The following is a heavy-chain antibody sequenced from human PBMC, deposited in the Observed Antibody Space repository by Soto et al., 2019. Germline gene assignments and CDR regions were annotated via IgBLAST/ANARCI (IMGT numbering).Heavy chain of an antibody. CDR3: AHAVGLGGLVDY. V-gene: IGHV2-5*02. CDR1: GFSLTTSGVG. D-gene: IGHD3-16*01. J-gene: IGHJ4*02. CDR2: IYGDDDK. Sequence: QISLRESDPALVKPTQTLTLTCSFSGFSLTTSGVGVGWIRQPPGKALEWLALIYGDDDKRYNSSLKSRLTITKDTSKNQVVLTMSNMDPVDTGTYYWAHAVGLGGLVDYWGQGTLVTVSS.